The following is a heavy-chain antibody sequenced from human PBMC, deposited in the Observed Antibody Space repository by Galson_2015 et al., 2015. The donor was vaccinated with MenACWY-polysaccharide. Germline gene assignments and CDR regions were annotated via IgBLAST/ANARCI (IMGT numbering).Heavy chain of an antibody. CDR3: AKAAHFEPFTT. CDR2: IFYDGRT. CDR1: GASISYSNYY. Sequence: SETLSLTCTVSGASISYSNYYWGWLRQLPGKGLEWIGSIFYDGRTFYNPSFESRAAVSADTSRSQFFLDLNSMTAADTAVYYYAKAAHFEPFTTWGQGAMVVVSS. D-gene: IGHD1-26*01. V-gene: IGHV4-39*07. J-gene: IGHJ3*01.